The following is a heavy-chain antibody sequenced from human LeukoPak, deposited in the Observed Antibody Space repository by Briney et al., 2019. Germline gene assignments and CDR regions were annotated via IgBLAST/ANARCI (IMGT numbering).Heavy chain of an antibody. J-gene: IGHJ4*02. D-gene: IGHD2-2*01. Sequence: ASVNVSCKASGYTFTRYGISWVRQAPGQGLEWMGIINPSGGSTSYAQKFQGRVTMTRDTSTSTVYMELSSLRSEDTAVYYCARGSTSPLDYWGQGTLVTVSS. CDR2: INPSGGST. V-gene: IGHV1-46*01. CDR1: GYTFTRYG. CDR3: ARGSTSPLDY.